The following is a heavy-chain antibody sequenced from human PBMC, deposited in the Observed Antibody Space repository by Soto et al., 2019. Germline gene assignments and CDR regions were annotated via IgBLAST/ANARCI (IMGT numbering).Heavy chain of an antibody. CDR3: ANPITDYYDTLDAFDV. V-gene: IGHV3-23*01. D-gene: IGHD3-22*01. Sequence: EVQLLESGGGLVQPGGSLRLSCAASGFPFSSYAMSWVRQAPGKGLEWVSTISGRGGTTYYADSVKGRFTISRDNSKNTLFLQMSSLRAEDTAVYYCANPITDYYDTLDAFDVWGQGTLVTVSS. CDR2: ISGRGGTT. J-gene: IGHJ3*01. CDR1: GFPFSSYA.